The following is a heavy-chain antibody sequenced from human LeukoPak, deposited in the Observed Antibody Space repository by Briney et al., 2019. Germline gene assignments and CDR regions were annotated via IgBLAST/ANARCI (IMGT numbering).Heavy chain of an antibody. CDR2: CYYSGST. D-gene: IGHD1-7*01. CDR1: GGSIISSGYF. CDR3: ARLTGSTVLYYYYYMDV. Sequence: PSETLSLTCTVSGGSIISSGYFWGWIRQPPGKGLEWIGSCYYSGSTYYNPSLKSRITISVDTSKNQFSLKLSSVTAADTAVYYCARLTGSTVLYYYYYMDVWGKGTTVTVSS. J-gene: IGHJ6*03. V-gene: IGHV4-39*01.